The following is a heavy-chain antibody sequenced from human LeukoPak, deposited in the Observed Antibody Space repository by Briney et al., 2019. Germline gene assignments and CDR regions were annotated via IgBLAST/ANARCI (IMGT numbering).Heavy chain of an antibody. D-gene: IGHD3-22*01. V-gene: IGHV4-59*01. CDR1: GGSISSYY. J-gene: IGHJ4*02. CDR3: AREGGENYYDRSGHFDY. Sequence: SETLSLTCTVSGGSISSYYWSWIRQPPGKGLEWIGYIYYSGSTNYNPSLKSRVTISVDTSKNQFSLKLSSVTAADTAVYYCAREGGENYYDRSGHFDYWGQGTLVTVSS. CDR2: IYYSGST.